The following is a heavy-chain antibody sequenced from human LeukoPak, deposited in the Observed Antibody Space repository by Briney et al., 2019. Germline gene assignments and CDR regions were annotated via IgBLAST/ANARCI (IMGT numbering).Heavy chain of an antibody. Sequence: SETLSLTCAVYGGSFSGYYWSWIRQPPGKGLEWIGEINHSGSTNYNPSLKSRVTISVDTSKNQFSLKLSSVTAADTAVYYCAKMSTAEVCFDYWGQGTLVTVSS. J-gene: IGHJ4*02. D-gene: IGHD5-24*01. V-gene: IGHV4-34*01. CDR2: INHSGST. CDR3: AKMSTAEVCFDY. CDR1: GGSFSGYY.